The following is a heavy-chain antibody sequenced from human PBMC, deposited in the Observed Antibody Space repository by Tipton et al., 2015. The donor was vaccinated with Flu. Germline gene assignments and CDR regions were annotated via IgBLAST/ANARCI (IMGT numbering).Heavy chain of an antibody. CDR2: IYYSGST. V-gene: IGHV4-31*03. J-gene: IGHJ2*01. D-gene: IGHD5/OR15-5a*01. CDR3: TRQSTLWYFDF. CDR1: GGSISSGGAY. Sequence: TLSLTCTVSGGSISSGGAYWSWIRQHPGKGLEWIGCIYYSGSTYYNPSLESRVTISIDTSKNQFSLKLNSVTAADTAVYFCTRQSTLWYFDFWGRGTLLTVSS.